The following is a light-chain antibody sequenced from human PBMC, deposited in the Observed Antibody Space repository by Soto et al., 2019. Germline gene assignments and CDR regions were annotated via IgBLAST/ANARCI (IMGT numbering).Light chain of an antibody. CDR1: QSVLYSSNNNNY. CDR2: WAS. J-gene: IGKJ5*01. CDR3: QQYYTTPIT. V-gene: IGKV4-1*01. Sequence: DIVMTQSPDSLAVSLGERATINCKSSQSVLYSSNNNNYLAWYQQKPGQPPKLLIYWASTRESGVPDRFSGSGACTDFALTISGLQAEDVAVYYCQQYYTTPITFGQGTRLEIK.